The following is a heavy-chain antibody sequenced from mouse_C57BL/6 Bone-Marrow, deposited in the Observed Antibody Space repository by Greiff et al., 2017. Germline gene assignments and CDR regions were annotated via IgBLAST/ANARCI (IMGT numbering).Heavy chain of an antibody. D-gene: IGHD1-1*01. CDR3: ARRYCGKGY. Sequence: QVQLQQSGAELVRPGASVTLSCKASGYTFTDYEMHWVKQTPVHGLEWIGAIDPDTGGTAYNKKFKGKAILTADKSSSTAYMELRSLTSEDSAVYYCARRYCGKGYGGQGTTLTVST. CDR1: GYTFTDYE. J-gene: IGHJ2*01. V-gene: IGHV1-15*01. CDR2: IDPDTGGT.